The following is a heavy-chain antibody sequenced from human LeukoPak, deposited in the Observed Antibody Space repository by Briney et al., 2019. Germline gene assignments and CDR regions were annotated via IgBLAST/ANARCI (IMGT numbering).Heavy chain of an antibody. Sequence: GSLRLSCAASGFTFSSYWIHWVRQAPGQGLVWVSRINPEATTISYADSVKGRFTISRDNAKNTLYLQMNSLRAEDTAVYYCATLHYGDFDYWGQGTLLTVSS. CDR3: ATLHYGDFDY. CDR2: INPEATTI. CDR1: GFTFSSYW. V-gene: IGHV3-74*01. D-gene: IGHD4-17*01. J-gene: IGHJ4*02.